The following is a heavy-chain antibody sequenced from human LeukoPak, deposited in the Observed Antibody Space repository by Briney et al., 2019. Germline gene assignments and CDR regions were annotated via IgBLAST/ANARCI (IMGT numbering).Heavy chain of an antibody. Sequence: SGTLSLTCAVSGGSISSSNWWSWVRQPPGKGLEWIGSIYYSGSTYYNPSLKSRVTISVDTSKNQFSLKLSSVTAADTAVYYCARVAVTGFWSGYQHYYFDYWGQGTLVTVSS. CDR2: IYYSGST. CDR3: ARVAVTGFWSGYQHYYFDY. J-gene: IGHJ4*02. D-gene: IGHD3-3*01. V-gene: IGHV4-4*02. CDR1: GGSISSSNW.